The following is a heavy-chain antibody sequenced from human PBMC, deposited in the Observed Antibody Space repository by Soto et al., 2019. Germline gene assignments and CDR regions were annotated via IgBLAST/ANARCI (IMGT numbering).Heavy chain of an antibody. CDR2: IYYSGST. D-gene: IGHD2-15*01. V-gene: IGHV4-59*01. CDR3: GRFCSGGSCYDY. Sequence: SETLSLTCTVSGGSISSYYWSWIRQPPGKGLEWIGYIYYSGSTNYNPSLKSRVTISVDTSKNQFSLKLSSVTAADTAVYYCGRFCSGGSCYDYWGQGTPVTVSS. CDR1: GGSISSYY. J-gene: IGHJ4*02.